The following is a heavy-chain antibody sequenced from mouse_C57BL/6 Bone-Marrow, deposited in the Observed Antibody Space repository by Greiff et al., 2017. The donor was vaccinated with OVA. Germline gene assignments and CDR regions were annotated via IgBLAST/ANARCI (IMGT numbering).Heavy chain of an antibody. J-gene: IGHJ2*01. V-gene: IGHV1-64*01. CDR1: GYTFTSYW. D-gene: IGHD2-3*01. CDR3: ASGGGYYAYFDY. Sequence: LQQPGAELVKPGASVKLSCKASGYTFTSYWMHWVKQRPGQGLEWIGMIHPNSGSTNYNEKFKSKATLTVDKSSSTAYMQLSSLTSEDSAVYYCASGGGYYAYFDYWGQGTTLTVSS. CDR2: IHPNSGST.